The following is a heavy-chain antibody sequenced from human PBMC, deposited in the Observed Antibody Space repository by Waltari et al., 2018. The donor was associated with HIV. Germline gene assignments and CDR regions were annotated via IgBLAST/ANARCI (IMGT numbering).Heavy chain of an antibody. CDR2: IYYSGST. Sequence: QVKLQESGPGLVKPSETLSLTCSVAGGTIRTAGYFWSWVRQSPERALEWIGYIYYSGSTYYNPSLKSRLTISSDSSNTHFSLKLNSVTAADTAVYYCARGPVRGAIDFWGQGAQVIVSS. CDR3: ARGPVRGAIDF. J-gene: IGHJ4*02. D-gene: IGHD3-10*01. V-gene: IGHV4-31*03. CDR1: GGTIRTAGYF.